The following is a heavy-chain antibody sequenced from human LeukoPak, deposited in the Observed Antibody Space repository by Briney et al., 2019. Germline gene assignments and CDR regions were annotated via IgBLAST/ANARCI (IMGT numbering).Heavy chain of an antibody. D-gene: IGHD4-11*01. CDR3: AKAELTTVTFDH. V-gene: IGHV3-30-3*01. J-gene: IGHJ4*02. Sequence: GGSLRLSCAASGFTFSSYAMHWVRQAPGKGLEWVAVISYDGSNKYYADSVKGRFTISRDNSKNTLDLEMNSLRAEDTAVYYCAKAELTTVTFDHWGQGTLVTVSS. CDR1: GFTFSSYA. CDR2: ISYDGSNK.